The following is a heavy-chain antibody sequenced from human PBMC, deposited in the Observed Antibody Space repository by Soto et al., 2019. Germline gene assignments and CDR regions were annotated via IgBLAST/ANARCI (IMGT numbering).Heavy chain of an antibody. V-gene: IGHV3-21*01. Sequence: EVQLVESGGGLVKPGGSLRLSCAASGFTFRTYSMNWVRQAPGKGLEWVSVITSDSSSIYYADSVKGRFTISRDNAKNSLYLQMNRLRAEDTAVYYCARDLGVRATVTLDYWGQGTLVTVSS. D-gene: IGHD4-17*01. CDR2: ITSDSSSI. CDR3: ARDLGVRATVTLDY. CDR1: GFTFRTYS. J-gene: IGHJ4*02.